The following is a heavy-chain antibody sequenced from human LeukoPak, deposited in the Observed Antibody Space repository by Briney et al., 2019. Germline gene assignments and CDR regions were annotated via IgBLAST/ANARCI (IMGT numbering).Heavy chain of an antibody. V-gene: IGHV4-4*02. J-gene: IGHJ4*02. CDR3: ARAGLGRDDILTGSPLWPYFY. Sequence: SETLSLTCAVSGGSISSSNWWSWVRQPPGKGLEWIGEIYHSGSTNYNPSLKSRVTISVDKSKNQFSLKLSSVTAADTAVYYCARAGLGRDDILTGSPLWPYFYWGQGTLVTVSS. CDR1: GGSISSSNW. CDR2: IYHSGST. D-gene: IGHD3-9*01.